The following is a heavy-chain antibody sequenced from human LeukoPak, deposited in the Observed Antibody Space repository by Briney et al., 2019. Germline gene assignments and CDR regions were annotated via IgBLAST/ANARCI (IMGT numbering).Heavy chain of an antibody. D-gene: IGHD3-10*01. Sequence: ASVKVSCKASGYTFTSYDINWVRQATGQGLEWMVWMNPNSGNTGYAQKFQGRVTMTRNTSISTAYMELSSLRSEDTAVYYCARASHKVIWFRAYYFDYWGQGTLVTVSS. CDR3: ARASHKVIWFRAYYFDY. V-gene: IGHV1-8*01. CDR1: GYTFTSYD. CDR2: MNPNSGNT. J-gene: IGHJ4*02.